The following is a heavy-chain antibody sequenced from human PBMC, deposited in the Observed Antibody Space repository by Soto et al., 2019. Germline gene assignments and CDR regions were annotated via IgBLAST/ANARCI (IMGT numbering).Heavy chain of an antibody. D-gene: IGHD3-10*01. V-gene: IGHV3-48*01. CDR2: ISADYNAI. J-gene: IGHJ3*02. Sequence: PGGSQRLSCAVSGFIFRDYSRNWVRQAPGKGLEWISYISADYNAIYYANSVKGRFTISRDNAKNSLFLQMSSLRAEDTAVYYCVRDYMYAFDIWGRGTLVTVSS. CDR3: VRDYMYAFDI. CDR1: GFIFRDYS.